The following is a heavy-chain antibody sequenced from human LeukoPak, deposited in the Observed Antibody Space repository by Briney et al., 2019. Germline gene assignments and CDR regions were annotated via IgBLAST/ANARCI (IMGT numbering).Heavy chain of an antibody. J-gene: IGHJ5*02. CDR1: GYTFTGYY. V-gene: IGHV1-2*02. D-gene: IGHD3-10*01. CDR2: INPNSGGT. CDR3: ARGDADYYGSGSYYKANWFDP. Sequence: GASVKVSCKASGYTFTGYYMHWVRQAPGQGLEWMGWINPNSGGTIYAQKFQGRVTMTRDTSISTAYMELSRLRSDDTAVYYCARGDADYYGSGSYYKANWFDPWGQGTLVTVSS.